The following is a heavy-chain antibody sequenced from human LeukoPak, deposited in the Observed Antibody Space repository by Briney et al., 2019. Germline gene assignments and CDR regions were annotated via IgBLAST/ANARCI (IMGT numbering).Heavy chain of an antibody. CDR2: IYTSGST. J-gene: IGHJ3*02. CDR1: GGSISSYY. V-gene: IGHV4-4*07. Sequence: KSSETLSLTCTVSGGSISSYYWSWIRQPAGKGLEWIGRIYTSGSTNYNPSLKSRVTMSVDTSKNQFSLKLSSVTAADTAVYYCARDTYYYDSSGHWPAFDIWGQGTMVTVSS. D-gene: IGHD3-22*01. CDR3: ARDTYYYDSSGHWPAFDI.